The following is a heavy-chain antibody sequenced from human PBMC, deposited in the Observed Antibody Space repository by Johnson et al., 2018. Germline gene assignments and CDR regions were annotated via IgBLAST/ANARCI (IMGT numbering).Heavy chain of an antibody. V-gene: IGHV4-59*01. Sequence: QVQLQESGPGLVKPSETLSLTCTVSGGSISSYYWSWIRQPPGKGLEWIGYIYYSGSTKHNPSLKSRVTISVDTSKNPFSLKLSSGTAADTAVYYCARGHRDFLHWGQGTLVTVSS. CDR1: GGSISSYY. CDR3: ARGHRDFLH. CDR2: IYYSGST. J-gene: IGHJ1*01.